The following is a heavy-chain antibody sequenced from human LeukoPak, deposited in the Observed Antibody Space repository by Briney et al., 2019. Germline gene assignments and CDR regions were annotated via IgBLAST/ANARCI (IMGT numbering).Heavy chain of an antibody. CDR2: ISSSGRTT. V-gene: IGHV3-48*03. CDR3: AKAIGQWSFDL. CDR1: RFTLSTYE. D-gene: IGHD2-21*01. Sequence: GGSLRLSCAASRFTLSTYEMNWVRQAPGKGLEWVSYISSSGRTTYYADSVKGRFTISRDNSKNTLYLQMNSLGVEDTAVYYCAKAIGQWSFDLWGRGALVIVSS. J-gene: IGHJ2*01.